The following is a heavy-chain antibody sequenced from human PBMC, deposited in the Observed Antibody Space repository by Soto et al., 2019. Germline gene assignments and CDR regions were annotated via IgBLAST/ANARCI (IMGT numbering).Heavy chain of an antibody. CDR3: ARALDRDDILTGYWYNWFDP. D-gene: IGHD3-9*01. CDR1: GYTFTSYD. J-gene: IGHJ5*02. Sequence: ASVKVSCKASGYTFTSYDINWVRQATGQGLEWMGWMNPNSGNTGYAQKFQGRVTMTRNTSISTAYMELSSLRSEDTAVYYCARALDRDDILTGYWYNWFDPWGQGTLVTVSS. CDR2: MNPNSGNT. V-gene: IGHV1-8*01.